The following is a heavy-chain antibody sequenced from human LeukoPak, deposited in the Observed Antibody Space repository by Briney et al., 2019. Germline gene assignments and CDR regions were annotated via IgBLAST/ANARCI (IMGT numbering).Heavy chain of an antibody. V-gene: IGHV3-23*01. CDR2: ISGSGGST. Sequence: GGSLRLSCAASGFTFSSYAMSWARQAPGKGLEWVSAISGSGGSTYYADSVKGWFTISRDNSKNTLYLQMNSLRAEDTALYYCAKDIGRAYDSSGYYYLRAAFDIWGQGTMATVSS. J-gene: IGHJ3*02. CDR3: AKDIGRAYDSSGYYYLRAAFDI. D-gene: IGHD3-22*01. CDR1: GFTFSSYA.